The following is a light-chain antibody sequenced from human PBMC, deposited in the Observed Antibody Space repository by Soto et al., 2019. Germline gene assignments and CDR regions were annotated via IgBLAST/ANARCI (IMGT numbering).Light chain of an antibody. CDR3: QQYDRYWT. CDR2: KAS. J-gene: IGKJ1*01. CDR1: RSISTW. Sequence: DIQMTQSPSTLSAYVGDRVTITCRASRSISTWLAWYQQKPGKAPKLLIQKASSLESGVPSRFSGSGSGTEFTLTISSLQPDDFATYYCQQYDRYWTFGQGTRAEI. V-gene: IGKV1-5*03.